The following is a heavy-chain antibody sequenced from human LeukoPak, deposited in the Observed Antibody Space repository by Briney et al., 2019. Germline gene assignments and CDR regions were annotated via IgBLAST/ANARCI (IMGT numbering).Heavy chain of an antibody. J-gene: IGHJ4*02. CDR2: IYYSGST. CDR1: GGSFSSGSYY. V-gene: IGHV4-61*01. Sequence: SETLSLTCTVSGGSFSSGSYYWSWIRQPPGKGLEWIGYIYYSGSTNYNPSLKSRVTISVDTSKNQFSLKLSSVTAADTAIYYCARNIVGPRQVDYWGQGTLVTVSS. D-gene: IGHD1-26*01. CDR3: ARNIVGPRQVDY.